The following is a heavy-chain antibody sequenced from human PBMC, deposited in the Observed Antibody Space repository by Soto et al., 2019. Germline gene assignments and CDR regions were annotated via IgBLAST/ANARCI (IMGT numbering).Heavy chain of an antibody. Sequence: GESLKISCKGSGYSFTSYWIGWVRQMPGKGLEWMGIIYPGDSDTRYSPSFQGQVTISADKSISTAYLQWSSLKASDTVMFYCARQKGSSGYYLSAFDIWGQGTMVT. J-gene: IGHJ3*02. CDR3: ARQKGSSGYYLSAFDI. CDR1: GYSFTSYW. CDR2: IYPGDSDT. D-gene: IGHD3-22*01. V-gene: IGHV5-51*01.